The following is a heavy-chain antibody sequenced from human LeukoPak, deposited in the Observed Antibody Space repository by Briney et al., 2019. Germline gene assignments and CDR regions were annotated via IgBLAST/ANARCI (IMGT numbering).Heavy chain of an antibody. CDR2: INHSGST. V-gene: IGHV4-34*01. CDR3: ASSVVNGEIDY. D-gene: IGHD2-8*01. CDR1: GGSFSGYY. Sequence: PSETLSLTCAVYGGSFSGYYWSWIRQPPGKGLEWIGEINHSGSTNYNPSLKSRVTISVDTSKNQFSLKLSSVTAADTAVYYCASSVVNGEIDYWGQGTLVTVSS. J-gene: IGHJ4*02.